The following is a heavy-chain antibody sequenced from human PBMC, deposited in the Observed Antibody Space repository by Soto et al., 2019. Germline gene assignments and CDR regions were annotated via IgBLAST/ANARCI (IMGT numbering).Heavy chain of an antibody. CDR2: INAGNGNT. V-gene: IGHV1-3*01. J-gene: IGHJ5*02. CDR3: ARVLDTAMVGERWFDP. CDR1: GYTFTSYA. D-gene: IGHD5-18*01. Sequence: QVQLVQSGAEVKKPGASVKVSCKASGYTFTSYAMHWVRQAPGQRLEWMGWINAGNGNTKYSQKFQGRVTITRDTSASTAYMELSSLRSEETAVYYCARVLDTAMVGERWFDPWGQGTLVTVSS.